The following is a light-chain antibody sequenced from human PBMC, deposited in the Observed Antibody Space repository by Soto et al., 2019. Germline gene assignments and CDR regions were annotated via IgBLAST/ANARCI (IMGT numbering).Light chain of an antibody. J-gene: IGLJ3*02. CDR3: ASWDDSLSGRV. CDR2: RNN. CDR1: TPNIGSNY. V-gene: IGLV1-47*01. Sequence: QSGLTQPPPASGTPGQRVIISCSGKTPNIGSNYVYWYRHLPGTAPQLLIYRNNQRPSGVPDRFSGSKSRTSASLAISGLRSEDEADYYCASWDDSLSGRVFGGGTKLTVL.